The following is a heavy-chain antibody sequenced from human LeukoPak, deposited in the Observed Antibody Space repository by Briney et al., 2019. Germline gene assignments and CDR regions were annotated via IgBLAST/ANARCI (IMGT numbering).Heavy chain of an antibody. CDR2: IYSSDNT. J-gene: IGHJ5*02. CDR3: ARRVEYNYGFRFDP. D-gene: IGHD5-18*01. Sequence: SETLSLTCTVSGGSIRSYLGHWIRQPAGEGLEWIGHIYSSDNTSYNPSLKSRVTMSVDTSKNQFSLKLTSVTAADTAVYYCARRVEYNYGFRFDPWGQGTLVTVSS. CDR1: GGSIRSYL. V-gene: IGHV4-4*07.